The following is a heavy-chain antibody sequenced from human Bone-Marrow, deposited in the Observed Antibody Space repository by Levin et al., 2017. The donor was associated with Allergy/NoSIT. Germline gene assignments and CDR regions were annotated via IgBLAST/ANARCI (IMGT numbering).Heavy chain of an antibody. V-gene: IGHV3-33*01. Sequence: GGSLRLSCAASGFTFSSYGMHWVRQAPGKGLEWVAVIWYDGSNKYYADSVKGRFTISRDNSKNTLYLQMNSLRAEDTAVYYCARAAFAAPTTGWGYYYYYYMDGWGKGTTVTVSS. CDR2: IWYDGSNK. J-gene: IGHJ6*03. D-gene: IGHD1-26*01. CDR3: ARAAFAAPTTGWGYYYYYYMDG. CDR1: GFTFSSYG.